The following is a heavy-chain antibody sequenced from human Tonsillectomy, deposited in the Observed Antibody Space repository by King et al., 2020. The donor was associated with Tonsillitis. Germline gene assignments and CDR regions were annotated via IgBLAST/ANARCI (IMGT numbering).Heavy chain of an antibody. Sequence: VQLVESGGEVKKLGASVKISCKASGYNFASYGITWMRQAAGQGPEWMGWISGYNGATNYAQNLQGRLTMTTDKSTSTAYMELRSLRSDDTAVYFCATTGYYTGDFDYWGQGTLVTVSS. D-gene: IGHD3/OR15-3a*01. V-gene: IGHV1-18*01. CDR3: ATTGYYTGDFDY. J-gene: IGHJ4*02. CDR1: GYNFASYG. CDR2: ISGYNGAT.